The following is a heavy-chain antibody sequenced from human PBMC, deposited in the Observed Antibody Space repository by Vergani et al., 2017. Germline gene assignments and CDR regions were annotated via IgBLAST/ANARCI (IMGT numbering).Heavy chain of an antibody. CDR1: GYTFNGYY. Sequence: QVQLVQSGAEVKKPGASVKVSCKASGYTFNGYYMHWVRQAPGQGLEWMGWINPNSGGTNYAQKFQGRFTMTRNTSISTAYMELSRLRSDDTAVYYCARERAAAGTRGWFDPWGQGTLVTVSS. CDR2: INPNSGGT. D-gene: IGHD6-13*01. J-gene: IGHJ5*02. CDR3: ARERAAAGTRGWFDP. V-gene: IGHV1-2*02.